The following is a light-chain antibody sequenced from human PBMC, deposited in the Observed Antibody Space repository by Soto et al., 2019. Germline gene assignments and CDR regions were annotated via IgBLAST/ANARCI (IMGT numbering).Light chain of an antibody. CDR2: GAS. J-gene: IGKJ1*01. V-gene: IGKV3-20*01. Sequence: EIVLTQSPGTLSLSPGERATLSCRASQSVSSTYLGWYQQKPDQAPRLLIYGASSRATGIPDRFSGSGSGTDFTLTIARLEPEDFAVYYCQLYGSSPPRTFGQGTKVEIK. CDR1: QSVSSTY. CDR3: QLYGSSPPRT.